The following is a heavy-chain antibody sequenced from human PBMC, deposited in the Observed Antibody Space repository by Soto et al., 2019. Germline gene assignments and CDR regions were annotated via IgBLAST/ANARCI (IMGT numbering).Heavy chain of an antibody. D-gene: IGHD4-4*01. CDR2: ISRSGSII. CDR1: GFTFSDYY. J-gene: IGHJ4*02. V-gene: IGHV3-11*01. CDR3: ALAGYDSNYYAVTPLSAGHF. Sequence: VQLVVSGGGLVKPGGSLRISCAASGFTFSDYYISWIRQAPGKGLEWVSYISRSGSIIYYPDSVKGRFPISRDNAKNSLYLQMSSVRAEDTAVYYCALAGYDSNYYAVTPLSAGHFWGQGTLVTVSS.